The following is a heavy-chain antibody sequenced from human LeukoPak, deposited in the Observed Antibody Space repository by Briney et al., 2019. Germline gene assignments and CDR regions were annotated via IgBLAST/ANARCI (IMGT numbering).Heavy chain of an antibody. Sequence: PGGSLRLSCAASGFTFDDYAMHWVRQAPGKGLEWVSGISWNSGNIGYADSVKGRFTISRDNAKNSLYLQMNSLRAEDTAVYYCATYSSLNRREFQYWGQGTLLTVSS. J-gene: IGHJ1*01. V-gene: IGHV3-9*01. CDR3: ATYSSLNRREFQY. CDR1: GFTFDDYA. CDR2: ISWNSGNI. D-gene: IGHD3-22*01.